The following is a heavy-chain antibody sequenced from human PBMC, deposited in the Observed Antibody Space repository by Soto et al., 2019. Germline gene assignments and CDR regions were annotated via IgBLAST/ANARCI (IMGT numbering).Heavy chain of an antibody. CDR3: TRDRLSKNWYDP. Sequence: PGGSLRLSCASSGFTFSSHWMAWVRQAPGKGLEWLANINQDGSQKYYVDSVKGRFTISRDNAKNSLFLQMNSLRGEDTAVYYCTRDRLSKNWYDPWGQGTLVTVSS. CDR2: INQDGSQK. J-gene: IGHJ5*02. D-gene: IGHD3-16*02. CDR1: GFTFSSHW. V-gene: IGHV3-7*01.